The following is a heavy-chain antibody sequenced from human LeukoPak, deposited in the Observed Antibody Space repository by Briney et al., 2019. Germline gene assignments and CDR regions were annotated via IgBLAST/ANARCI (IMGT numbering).Heavy chain of an antibody. J-gene: IGHJ4*02. D-gene: IGHD2-2*03. CDR1: GFTFNNYW. CDR3: ARDGYGWESLDY. CDR2: IKQDGGEG. V-gene: IGHV3-7*04. Sequence: GGSLRLSCAASGFTFNNYWMTWVRQAPGNGLEWVANIKQDGGEGSYGDSVKGRFTISRDNAKKSLYLQMHSLRAEDTAVYYCARDGYGWESLDYWGQGALVTVSS.